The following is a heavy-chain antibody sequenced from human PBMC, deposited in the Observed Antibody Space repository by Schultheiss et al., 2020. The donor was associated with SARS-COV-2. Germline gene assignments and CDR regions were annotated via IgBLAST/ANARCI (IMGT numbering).Heavy chain of an antibody. J-gene: IGHJ4*02. D-gene: IGHD2-15*01. Sequence: SLKISCAASGFTFDDYAMHWVRQAPGKGLEWVSGISWNSGSIDYADSVRGRFTISRDNAKDSLYLQMNSLGAEDTAVYYCVRSQRVGSCSGSSCYFDYWGQGTLVTVSS. V-gene: IGHV3-9*01. CDR2: ISWNSGSI. CDR1: GFTFDDYA. CDR3: VRSQRVGSCSGSSCYFDY.